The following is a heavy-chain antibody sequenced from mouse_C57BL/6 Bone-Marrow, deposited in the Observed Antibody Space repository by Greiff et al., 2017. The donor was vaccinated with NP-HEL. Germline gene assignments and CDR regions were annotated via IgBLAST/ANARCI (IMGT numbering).Heavy chain of an antibody. CDR3: ARLYGNPYYFDY. D-gene: IGHD2-1*01. Sequence: EVQLQESGPGLVKPSQTVFLTCTVTGISITTGNYRWSWIRQFPGNKLEWIGYIYNSGTITNNPSLTSRTTNTRDTPKNQFFLEMNSLTAEDTATYYCARLYGNPYYFDYWGQGTTLTVSS. V-gene: IGHV3-5*01. CDR2: IYNSGTI. CDR1: GISITTGNYR. J-gene: IGHJ2*01.